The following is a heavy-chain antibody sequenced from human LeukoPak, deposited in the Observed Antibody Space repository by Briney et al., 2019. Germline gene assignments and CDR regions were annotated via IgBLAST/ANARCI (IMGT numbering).Heavy chain of an antibody. D-gene: IGHD3-10*01. CDR1: GGSISSSSYY. J-gene: IGHJ6*04. CDR2: IYYSGST. V-gene: IGHV4-39*07. Sequence: PSETLSLTCTVSGGSISSSSYYWGWIRQPPGKGLEWIGSIYYSGSTYYNPSLKSRVTISVDTSKNQFSLKLSSVTAADTAVYYCARELLWFGVDVWGKGTTVTVSS. CDR3: ARELLWFGVDV.